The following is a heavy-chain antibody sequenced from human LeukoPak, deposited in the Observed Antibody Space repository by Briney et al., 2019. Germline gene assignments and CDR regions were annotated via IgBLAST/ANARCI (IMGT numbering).Heavy chain of an antibody. CDR2: ISGSGGST. CDR3: ARVASNYDFDY. J-gene: IGHJ4*02. V-gene: IGHV3-23*01. Sequence: GGSLRLSCAASGFTFSKYGMNWVRQAPGKGLEWVSAISGSGGSTYYADSVKGRFTISRDNSKNTLYLQMNSLRAEDTALYYCARVASNYDFDYWGQGTLVTVSS. D-gene: IGHD4-11*01. CDR1: GFTFSKYG.